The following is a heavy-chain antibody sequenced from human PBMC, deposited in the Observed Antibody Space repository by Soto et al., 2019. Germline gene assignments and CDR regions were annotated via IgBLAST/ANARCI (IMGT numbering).Heavy chain of an antibody. J-gene: IGHJ4*02. D-gene: IGHD2-8*02. CDR1: GDSISSYY. Sequence: PSETLSLTCTVSGDSISSYYWSWIRQPPGKGLEWIGDINYSGSTNYNPSLKSRVTISVDTSKNQFSLKLTSVTAADTAVYYCARDKITGLFDYWGQGTLVTVSS. V-gene: IGHV4-59*12. CDR3: ARDKITGLFDY. CDR2: INYSGST.